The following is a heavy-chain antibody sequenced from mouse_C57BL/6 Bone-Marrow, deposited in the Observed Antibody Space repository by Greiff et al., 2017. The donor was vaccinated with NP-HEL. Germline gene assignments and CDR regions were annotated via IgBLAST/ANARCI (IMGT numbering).Heavy chain of an antibody. V-gene: IGHV5-15*01. CDR1: GFTFSDYG. Sequence: EVQVVESGGGLVQPGGSLKLSCAASGFTFSDYGMAWVRQAPRKGPEWVAFISNLAYSIYYADTVTGRFTISRENAKNTLYLEMSSLRSEDTAMYYCARHDDGYLDYWGQGTTLTVSS. CDR2: ISNLAYSI. J-gene: IGHJ2*01. D-gene: IGHD2-3*01. CDR3: ARHDDGYLDY.